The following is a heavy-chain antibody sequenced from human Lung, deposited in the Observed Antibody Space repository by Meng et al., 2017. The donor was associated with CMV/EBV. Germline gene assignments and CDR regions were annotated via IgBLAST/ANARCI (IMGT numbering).Heavy chain of an antibody. J-gene: IGHJ6*02. CDR3: AKDGVVIPEGGMDV. V-gene: IGHV3-23*01. D-gene: IGHD2-2*01. CDR2: ISGSGGSK. Sequence: XAASGFTFTSYAMSWVRQAPGKGLEWVSAISGSGGSKSYANSVNGRFTISRDKSKNTLYLQMNSLSAEDTAVYYCAKDGVVIPEGGMDVWGQGATVTVSS. CDR1: GFTFTSYA.